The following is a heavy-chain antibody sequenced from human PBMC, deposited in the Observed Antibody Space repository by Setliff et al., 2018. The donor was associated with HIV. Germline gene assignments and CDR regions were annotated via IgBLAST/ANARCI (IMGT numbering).Heavy chain of an antibody. D-gene: IGHD1-26*01. CDR2: ISSNIIYI. Sequence: GSLRLSCAASGFTLSTYTMNWVRQAPGKGLEWISSISSNIIYIYYADSVKGRFTISRDNAKNSLYLQMNSLRADDTAIYYCARDDPAGGIDYWGQGTLVTVSS. J-gene: IGHJ4*02. CDR3: ARDDPAGGIDY. V-gene: IGHV3-21*06. CDR1: GFTLSTYT.